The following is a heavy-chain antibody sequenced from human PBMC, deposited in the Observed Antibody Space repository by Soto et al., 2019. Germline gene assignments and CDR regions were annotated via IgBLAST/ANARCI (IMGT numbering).Heavy chain of an antibody. J-gene: IGHJ4*02. CDR1: GFTFSSFW. Sequence: LRLSCAASGFTFSSFWMSWVRQAPGKGLEWVANINQGGSVEKYVDSMKGRFTISRDNAKNSLYLEMNSLKAEDTAVYYCARESEDLTSNFNYWGQGTLVTVSS. CDR3: ARESEDLTSNFNY. V-gene: IGHV3-7*01. CDR2: INQGGSVE.